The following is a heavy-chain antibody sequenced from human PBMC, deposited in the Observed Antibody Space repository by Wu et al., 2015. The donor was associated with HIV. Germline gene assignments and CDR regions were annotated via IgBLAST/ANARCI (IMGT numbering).Heavy chain of an antibody. D-gene: IGHD1-1*01. V-gene: IGHV1-2*02. CDR2: LNPNTGST. CDR1: ILFTAYY. CDR3: ASGIQSGGANY. Sequence: QVQLVQSGAEVKKPGASRKSLLQVFWILFTAYYMHWVRQAPGQGLEWMARLNPNTGSTDYAQNFQGRVTVTRDTSISTAYMEVRGLRPDDTAVYYCASGIQSGGANYWGQGTLVTVSS. J-gene: IGHJ4*02.